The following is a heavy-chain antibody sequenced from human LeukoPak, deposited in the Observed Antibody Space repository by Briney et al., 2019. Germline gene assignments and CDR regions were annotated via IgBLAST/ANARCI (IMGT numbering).Heavy chain of an antibody. CDR3: ARAETTVITRMDY. D-gene: IGHD4-17*01. V-gene: IGHV1-69*05. CDR1: GGTFSSYA. Sequence: SVKVSCKASGGTFSSYAISWVRQAPGQGLEGMGRIIPIFGTAIYAQKFQRRVTITTDESTSTAYMELSSLRSEDTAVYYCARAETTVITRMDYWGQGTLVTVSS. J-gene: IGHJ4*02. CDR2: IIPIFGTA.